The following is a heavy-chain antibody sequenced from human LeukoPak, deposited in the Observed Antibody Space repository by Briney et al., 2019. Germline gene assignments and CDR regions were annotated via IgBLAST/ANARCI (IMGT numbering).Heavy chain of an antibody. J-gene: IGHJ4*02. CDR1: GASISDYY. Sequence: SETLSLTCTVSGASISDYYWSWIRQPPGKGLEWIGFFSNSGTTNYNPSLKSRVTMSVDTSRNQFSLKLTSVTAVDTAVYYCAKVSDRDSSGYYWGFEYWGQGTLVTVSS. CDR3: AKVSDRDSSGYYWGFEY. V-gene: IGHV4-59*08. CDR2: FSNSGTT. D-gene: IGHD3-22*01.